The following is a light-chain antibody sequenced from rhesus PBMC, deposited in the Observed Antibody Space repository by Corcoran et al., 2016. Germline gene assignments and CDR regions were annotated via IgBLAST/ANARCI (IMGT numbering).Light chain of an antibody. CDR2: GGS. CDR3: VQAIAFPPT. Sequence: DIVMTQTPLSLPITPGEPASISCRSSQSLLHSNGNTYLHWYLQKPGKSPQLLIYGGSNRASGFPDRFSGRGSGTVFTLKISKVEAEAVGVYYCVQAIAFPPTFGQGTKVEIK. CDR1: QSLLHSNGNTY. V-gene: IGKV2-72*01. J-gene: IGKJ1*01.